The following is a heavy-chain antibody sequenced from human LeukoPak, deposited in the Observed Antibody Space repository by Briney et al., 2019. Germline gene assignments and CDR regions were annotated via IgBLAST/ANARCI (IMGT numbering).Heavy chain of an antibody. CDR3: ARAHSLYYDKGSVDY. CDR1: GFTFSSYS. J-gene: IGHJ4*02. CDR2: ISSSGSYI. D-gene: IGHD3-22*01. Sequence: PGGSLRLPCAASGFTFSSYSMNWVRQAPGKGLEWVSSISSSGSYIYYADSVKGRFTISRDNAKNSLYLQMNSLRAEDTAVYYCARAHSLYYDKGSVDYWGQGTLVTVSS. V-gene: IGHV3-21*01.